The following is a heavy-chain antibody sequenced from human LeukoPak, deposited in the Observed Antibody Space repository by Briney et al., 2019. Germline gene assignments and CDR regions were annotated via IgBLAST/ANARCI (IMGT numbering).Heavy chain of an antibody. D-gene: IGHD3-10*01. CDR2: INRSGST. CDR1: GGSFSGYY. CDR3: ARERAMVRGAFDY. V-gene: IGHV4-34*01. J-gene: IGHJ4*02. Sequence: SETLSLTCAVYGGSFSGYYWSWIRQPPGKGLEWIGEINRSGSTNYNPSLKSRVTISVDTSKNQFSLKLSSVTAADTAVYYCARERAMVRGAFDYWGQGTLVTVSS.